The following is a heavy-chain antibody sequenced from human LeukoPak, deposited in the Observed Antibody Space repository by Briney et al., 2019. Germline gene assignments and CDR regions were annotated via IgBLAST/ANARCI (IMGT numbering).Heavy chain of an antibody. CDR1: GGSISSHY. CDR3: ARDQITSSGYYMDV. CDR2: IHYSGII. J-gene: IGHJ6*03. V-gene: IGHV4-59*11. Sequence: SKTLSLTCTVSGGSISSHYWSWIRQSPTKGLEWIGYIHYSGIINYNPSIKSRVTMSVDTSKNKFSLRLSSVTAADTAGYYCARDQITSSGYYMDVWGKGTTVTVSS. D-gene: IGHD1-14*01.